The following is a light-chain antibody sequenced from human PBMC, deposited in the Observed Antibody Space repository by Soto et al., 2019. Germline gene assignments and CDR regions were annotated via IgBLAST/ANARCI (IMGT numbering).Light chain of an antibody. J-gene: IGKJ4*01. V-gene: IGKV3-20*01. CDR1: QSVSSTY. CDR3: QQYGRSPPNT. CDR2: GAS. Sequence: EIVLAQSPGTLSLSPGERATLSCRASQSVSSTYLAWYQQKPGQAPRLLIYGASSRATGIPDRFSGSGSGTDFTLTISRLEPEDFAVYYCQQYGRSPPNTLGVGTKLDSK.